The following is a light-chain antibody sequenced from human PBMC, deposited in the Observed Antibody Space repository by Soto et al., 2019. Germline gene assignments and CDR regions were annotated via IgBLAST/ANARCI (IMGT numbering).Light chain of an antibody. V-gene: IGLV2-8*01. CDR2: EVT. CDR3: SSYAASTNGYFV. CDR1: SSDVGGYNY. Sequence: QSVLTQPPSASGSPGQSVTISCTGTSSDVGGYNYVSWYQQYPGRAPKLMIYEVTKRPSGVPDRFSGSKSGNTASLTVSGLQAEDEADYYCSSYAASTNGYFVFGGGTQLTVL. J-gene: IGLJ3*02.